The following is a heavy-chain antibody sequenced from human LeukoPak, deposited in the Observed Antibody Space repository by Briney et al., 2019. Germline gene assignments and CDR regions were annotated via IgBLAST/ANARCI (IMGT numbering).Heavy chain of an antibody. Sequence: GGSLRLSCAASGFTFDDYGMSWVRQAPGKGLEWVSGINWNGGSTGYADSVKGRFTISRDNAKNSLYLQMNSLRAEDTAFYYCAKDFADSGSPFGGQGTLVTVSS. CDR3: AKDFADSGSPF. CDR2: INWNGGST. V-gene: IGHV3-20*04. CDR1: GFTFDDYG. D-gene: IGHD1-26*01. J-gene: IGHJ4*02.